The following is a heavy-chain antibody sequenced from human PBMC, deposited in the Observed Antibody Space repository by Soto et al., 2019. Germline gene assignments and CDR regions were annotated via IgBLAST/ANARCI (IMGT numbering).Heavy chain of an antibody. V-gene: IGHV3-23*01. J-gene: IGHJ6*02. CDR2: ISGSGGST. D-gene: IGHD3-9*01. Sequence: GGSLRLSCAASGFTFSSYAMSWVRQAPGKGLEWVSAISGSGGSTYYADSVKGRFTISRDNSKNTLYLQMNSLRAEDTAVYYCANYDILTEDGMDVWGQGTTVTVSS. CDR1: GFTFSSYA. CDR3: ANYDILTEDGMDV.